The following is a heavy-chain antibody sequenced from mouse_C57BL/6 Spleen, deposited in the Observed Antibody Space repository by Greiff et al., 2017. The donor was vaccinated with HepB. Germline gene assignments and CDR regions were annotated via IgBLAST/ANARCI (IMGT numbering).Heavy chain of an antibody. CDR3: ARSEGKHRSFDY. D-gene: IGHD3-1*01. CDR1: GYTFTSYW. Sequence: QVQLQQPGAELVKPGASVKMSCKASGYTFTSYWITWVKQRPGQGLEWIGDIYPGSGSTNYNEKFKSKATLTVDTSSSTASMQLGSLTSEDSAVYYCARSEGKHRSFDYWGQGTTLTVSS. V-gene: IGHV1-55*01. CDR2: IYPGSGST. J-gene: IGHJ2*01.